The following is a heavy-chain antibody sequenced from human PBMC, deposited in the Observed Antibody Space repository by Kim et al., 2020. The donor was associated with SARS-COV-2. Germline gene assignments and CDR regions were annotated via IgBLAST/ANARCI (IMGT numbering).Heavy chain of an antibody. Sequence: SETLSLTCTVSGGSISNYYWSWIRQPAGKGLEWIGRIYTSGITNYNPSLKSRITMSVDTSQNQFSLKLSSVTAADTAFYYCARTYYFDTSGYYYFDYWG. V-gene: IGHV4-4*07. CDR3: ARTYYFDTSGYYYFDY. CDR2: IYTSGIT. J-gene: IGHJ4*01. D-gene: IGHD3-22*01. CDR1: GGSISNYY.